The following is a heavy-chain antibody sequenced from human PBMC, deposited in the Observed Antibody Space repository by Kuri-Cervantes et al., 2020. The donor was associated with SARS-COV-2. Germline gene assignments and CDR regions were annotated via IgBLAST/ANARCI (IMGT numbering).Heavy chain of an antibody. V-gene: IGHV4-34*01. J-gene: IGHJ6*02. Sequence: SETLSLTCSFSGASFSGFYWSWVRQIPGKGLEWLGEINYLGSTNYNPSLKSRLTISSDTSKDQFSLRLSSVTAADSATYYCARASLGFRSYDSCPPDVWGQGTTVTVSS. CDR3: ARASLGFRSYDSCPPDV. D-gene: IGHD3-16*01. CDR1: GASFSGFY. CDR2: INYLGST.